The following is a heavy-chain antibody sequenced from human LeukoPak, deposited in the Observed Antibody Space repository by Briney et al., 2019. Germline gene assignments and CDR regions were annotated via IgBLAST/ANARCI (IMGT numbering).Heavy chain of an antibody. J-gene: IGHJ4*02. D-gene: IGHD4-17*01. CDR3: ARAGGGDYVGPLDY. CDR1: GFTFSSYD. CDR2: IGTAGDT. V-gene: IGHV3-13*01. Sequence: PGGSLRLSCAASGFTFSSYDMHWVRQATGKGLEWVSAIGTAGDTYYPGSVKGRFTISRGNAKNSLYLQMNSLRAGDTAVYYCARAGGGDYVGPLDYWGQGTLVTVSS.